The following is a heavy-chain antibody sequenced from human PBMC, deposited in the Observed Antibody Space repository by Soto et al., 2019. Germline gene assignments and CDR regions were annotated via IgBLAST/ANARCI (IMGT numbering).Heavy chain of an antibody. D-gene: IGHD2-2*01. CDR3: ARGGGYCSSTSCHNWFDP. Sequence: ASVXVSCKESGYTFTSYYIHWVRQAPGQGLEWMGIINPSGGSTSYAQKFQGRVTMTRDTSTSTVYMELSSLRSEDTAVYYCARGGGYCSSTSCHNWFDPWGQGTLVTVSS. J-gene: IGHJ5*02. CDR2: INPSGGST. V-gene: IGHV1-46*03. CDR1: GYTFTSYY.